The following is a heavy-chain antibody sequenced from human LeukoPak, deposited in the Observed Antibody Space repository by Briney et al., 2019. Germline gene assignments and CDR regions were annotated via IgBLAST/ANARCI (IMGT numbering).Heavy chain of an antibody. CDR2: INHSGSS. CDR3: ARGWLRSYNWFDP. J-gene: IGHJ5*02. V-gene: IGHV4-34*01. Sequence: SETLSLTCAVDGGSFSGYYWSWIRQPPGKGLEWIGEINHSGSSNYNPSLKSRVTISVDTSKNQFSLKLSSVTAADTAVYYCARGWLRSYNWFDPWGQGTLVTVSS. CDR1: GGSFSGYY. D-gene: IGHD5-12*01.